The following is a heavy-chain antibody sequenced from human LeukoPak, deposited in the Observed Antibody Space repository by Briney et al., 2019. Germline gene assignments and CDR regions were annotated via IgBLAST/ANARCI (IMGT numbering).Heavy chain of an antibody. CDR3: AREREGYCSSTSCSGTDY. CDR2: IYTSGST. D-gene: IGHD2-2*01. CDR1: GGSISSGSYY. J-gene: IGHJ4*02. Sequence: PSETLSLTCTVSGGSISSGSYYWSWIRQPAGKGLEWIGRIYTSGSTNYNPSLKSRVTISVDTSKNQFSLKLSSVTAADTAVYYCAREREGYCSSTSCSGTDYWGQGTLVTVSS. V-gene: IGHV4-61*02.